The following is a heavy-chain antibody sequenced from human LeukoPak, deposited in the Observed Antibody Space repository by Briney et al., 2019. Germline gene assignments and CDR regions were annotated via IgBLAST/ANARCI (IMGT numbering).Heavy chain of an antibody. D-gene: IGHD3/OR15-3a*01. CDR1: KFTFRDAW. CDR3: TTHYDVLTGYYRADWFDP. J-gene: IGHJ5*02. V-gene: IGHV3-15*01. Sequence: GGSLRLSCVGSKFTFRDAWMSWVRQAPGKGLEWVGRVKSKVDGETTDYASSVKGRFTVSRDDSKNMVFPQMNSLQTEDTAVYFCTTHYDVLTGYYRADWFDPWGQGTLVTVSS. CDR2: VKSKVDGETT.